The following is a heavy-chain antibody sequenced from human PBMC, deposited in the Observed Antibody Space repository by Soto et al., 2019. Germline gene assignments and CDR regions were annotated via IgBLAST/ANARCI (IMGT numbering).Heavy chain of an antibody. CDR1: GFTVSDAW. Sequence: PGGSLRLSCAASGFTVSDAWMSWVRQAPGKGLEWVARFKSETDGGTTDYAAPVKDRFIISRDDSKNTLYLQMNGLKTEDTAVYYCTTDRRITLAQFDYWGQGTLVTV. V-gene: IGHV3-15*01. D-gene: IGHD1-20*01. CDR3: TTDRRITLAQFDY. J-gene: IGHJ4*02. CDR2: FKSETDGGTT.